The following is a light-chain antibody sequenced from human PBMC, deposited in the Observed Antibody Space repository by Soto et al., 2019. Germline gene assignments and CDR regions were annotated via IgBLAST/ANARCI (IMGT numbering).Light chain of an antibody. CDR3: AAWDDSLSGVV. CDR2: SND. CDR1: RSNIGSNL. J-gene: IGLJ2*01. Sequence: QSAVTQPPSVSGTPGQRVTIFCSGRRSNIGSNLVYWYQQLPGTAPKLFIFSNDQRPSGVPDRFSGSRSGTSASLAISGLRSEDEGDYYCAAWDDSLSGVVFGGGTKVTVL. V-gene: IGLV1-47*02.